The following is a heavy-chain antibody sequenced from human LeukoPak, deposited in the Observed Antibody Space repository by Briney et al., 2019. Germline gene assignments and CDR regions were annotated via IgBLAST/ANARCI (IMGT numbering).Heavy chain of an antibody. Sequence: GGSLRLSCSASGFTFSSYAMSWVRQAPGKGLEWFSGIGSGGVDTPYADAVKGRFTISRDNSKNTVLLQMNDLRGDDTAVYYCARPGLTVAGTRWFDPWGQGTLVTISS. CDR3: ARPGLTVAGTRWFDP. CDR1: GFTFSSYA. J-gene: IGHJ5*02. CDR2: IGSGGVDT. V-gene: IGHV3-23*01. D-gene: IGHD6-19*01.